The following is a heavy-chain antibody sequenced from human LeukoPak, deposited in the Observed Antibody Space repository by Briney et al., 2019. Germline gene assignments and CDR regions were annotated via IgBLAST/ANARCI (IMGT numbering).Heavy chain of an antibody. Sequence: GGSLRLSCAASGFTFSSYSMNWVRQAPGKGLEGVSSISSSSSYIYYADSVKGRFTISRDNAKNSLYLQMNSLRAEDTAVYYCASHYGATYYYGMDVWGQGTTVTVSS. J-gene: IGHJ6*02. D-gene: IGHD4-17*01. CDR3: ASHYGATYYYGMDV. V-gene: IGHV3-21*01. CDR2: ISSSSSYI. CDR1: GFTFSSYS.